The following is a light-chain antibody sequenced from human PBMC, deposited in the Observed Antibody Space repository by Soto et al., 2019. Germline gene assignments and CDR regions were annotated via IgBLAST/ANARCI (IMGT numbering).Light chain of an antibody. CDR1: SSDVGGYNY. J-gene: IGLJ3*02. Sequence: QSALTQPPSASGSPGQSVTISCTGTSSDVGGYNYVSWYQQYPGKAPKLMIYEVSKRPSGVPNRFSGSKSGNTASLTVSGLQAEDEGDYYCSSFAGSNIVFGGGTKLTVL. CDR2: EVS. V-gene: IGLV2-8*01. CDR3: SSFAGSNIV.